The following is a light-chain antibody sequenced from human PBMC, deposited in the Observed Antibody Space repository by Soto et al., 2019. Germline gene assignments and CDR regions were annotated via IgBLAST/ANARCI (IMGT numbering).Light chain of an antibody. V-gene: IGKV3-15*01. J-gene: IGKJ4*01. CDR2: GES. Sequence: EIVMTQSPAILSLSPGDRATLSCRASQSVRSHLAWFQQKPGQPPRLLIFGESTRATGVPARFSGSGSGTEFTLIISSLQSEDFAVYFCQQYNNWPLTFGGGTKVDIK. CDR3: QQYNNWPLT. CDR1: QSVRSH.